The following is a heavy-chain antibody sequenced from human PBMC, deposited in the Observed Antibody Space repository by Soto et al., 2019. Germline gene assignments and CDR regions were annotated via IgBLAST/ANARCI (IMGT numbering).Heavy chain of an antibody. V-gene: IGHV3-74*01. CDR2: INNDRTDT. CDR1: GFNFSSHE. D-gene: IGHD1-7*01. Sequence: GGSLRLFFTASGFNFSSHEMNWFRHAPGKVLVXVSRINNDRTDTVYADSVKGRFTISSDNAKNTVYLQVKNLRDEDTAVYYCARDVSWSGELSWGQGTLVTVSS. J-gene: IGHJ5*01. CDR3: ARDVSWSGELS.